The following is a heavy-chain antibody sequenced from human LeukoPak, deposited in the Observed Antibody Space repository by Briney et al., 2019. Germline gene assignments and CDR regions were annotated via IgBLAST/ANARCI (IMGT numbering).Heavy chain of an antibody. D-gene: IGHD5-18*01. CDR1: GFTFSSYA. Sequence: GGSLRLSCAASGFTFSSYAIHWVRQAPGKGLEWVALISYDGSNKYYADSVKGRFTISRDKSKNTLYLQMNSLRAEDTAVYYCAKDRYTAMVQGFDYWGQGTLVTVSS. J-gene: IGHJ4*02. V-gene: IGHV3-30*04. CDR3: AKDRYTAMVQGFDY. CDR2: ISYDGSNK.